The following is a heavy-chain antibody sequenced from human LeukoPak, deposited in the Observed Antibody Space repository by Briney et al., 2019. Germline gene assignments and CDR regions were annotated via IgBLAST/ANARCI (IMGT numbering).Heavy chain of an antibody. D-gene: IGHD3-16*01. Sequence: GASVKVSCKASGYTFTSYDINWVRQAPGQGLEWMGGIIPIFGTANYAQKFQGRVTITADESTSTAYMELSSLRSEDTAVYYCARVRDLLWEYYFDYWGQGTLVTVSS. CDR2: IIPIFGTA. V-gene: IGHV1-69*13. CDR3: ARVRDLLWEYYFDY. J-gene: IGHJ4*02. CDR1: GYTFTSYD.